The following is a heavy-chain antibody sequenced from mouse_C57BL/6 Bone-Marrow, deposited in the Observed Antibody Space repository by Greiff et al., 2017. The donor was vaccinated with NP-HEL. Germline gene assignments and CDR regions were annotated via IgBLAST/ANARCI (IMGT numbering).Heavy chain of an antibody. Sequence: QVQLQQSGAELVMPGASVKLSCKASGYTFTSYWMHWVKQRPGQGLEWIGEIDPSDSYTNYNQKFKGKSTLTVDKSSSTAYMQLSSLTSEDSAVYYCARLGYYGSSCVWGTGTTVTVSS. CDR3: ARLGYYGSSCV. CDR1: GYTFTSYW. V-gene: IGHV1-69*01. D-gene: IGHD1-1*01. CDR2: IDPSDSYT. J-gene: IGHJ1*03.